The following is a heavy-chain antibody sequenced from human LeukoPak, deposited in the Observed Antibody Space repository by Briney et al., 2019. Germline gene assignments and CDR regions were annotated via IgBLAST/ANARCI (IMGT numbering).Heavy chain of an antibody. CDR1: GYTFTSYA. J-gene: IGHJ4*02. D-gene: IGHD3-22*01. CDR2: INTNTGNP. CDR3: ARAPYYYDSSGYYYYFDY. V-gene: IGHV7-4-1*02. Sequence: ASVKVSCKASGYTFTSYAVNWVRQAPGQGLEWMGWINTNTGNPTYAPGFTGRFVFSLDTSVSTAYLQISSLKAEDTAVYYCARAPYYYDSSGYYYYFDYWGQGTLVTVSS.